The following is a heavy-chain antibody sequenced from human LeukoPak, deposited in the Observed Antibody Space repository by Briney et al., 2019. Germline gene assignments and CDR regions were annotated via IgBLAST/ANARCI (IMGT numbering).Heavy chain of an antibody. Sequence: GASVKASCKASGYTFTTYNINWVRQATGQGLEWMGWMNPNSGNTGYAQKFQGRVTITRNTSISTAYMELSSLRSEDTAVYYCARVLRRDGYWPPYYWGQGTLVTVSS. CDR2: MNPNSGNT. D-gene: IGHD5-24*01. J-gene: IGHJ4*02. V-gene: IGHV1-8*03. CDR3: ARVLRRDGYWPPYY. CDR1: GYTFTTYN.